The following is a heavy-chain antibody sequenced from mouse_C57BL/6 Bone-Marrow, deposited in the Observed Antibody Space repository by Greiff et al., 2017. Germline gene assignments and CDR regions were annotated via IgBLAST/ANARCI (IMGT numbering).Heavy chain of an antibody. CDR1: GYSITSGYY. CDR3: ARDTTVPRYYFDY. V-gene: IGHV3-6*01. CDR2: ISYDGSN. J-gene: IGHJ2*01. D-gene: IGHD1-1*01. Sequence: EVKLVESGPGLVKPSQSLSLTCSVTGYSITSGYYWNWIRQFPGNKLEWMGYISYDGSNNYNPSLKNRISITRDTSKNQFFLKLNSVTTEDTATYYCARDTTVPRYYFDYWGQGTTLTVSS.